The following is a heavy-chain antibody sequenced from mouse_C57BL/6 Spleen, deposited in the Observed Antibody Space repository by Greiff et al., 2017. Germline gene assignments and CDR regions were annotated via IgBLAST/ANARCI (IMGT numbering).Heavy chain of an antibody. V-gene: IGHV14-2*01. Sequence: VQLQQSGAELVKPGASVKLSCTASGFNIKDYYMHWVKQRTEQGLEWIGRIDPEDGETKNAPKFQGKATITADTSSNTAYLQLSSLTSEDTAVYYCAIPYEDAMDYWGQGTSVTVSS. CDR3: AIPYEDAMDY. J-gene: IGHJ4*01. D-gene: IGHD1-1*01. CDR1: GFNIKDYY. CDR2: IDPEDGET.